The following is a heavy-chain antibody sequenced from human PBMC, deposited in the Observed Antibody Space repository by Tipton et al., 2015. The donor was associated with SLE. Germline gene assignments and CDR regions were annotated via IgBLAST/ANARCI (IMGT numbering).Heavy chain of an antibody. D-gene: IGHD3-16*01. CDR2: IVVSGETT. CDR3: TRHSHLGELSLEYYFDY. CDR1: GFSFTTFA. Sequence: SLRLSCAASGFSFTTFAMSWVRQAPGKGLEWVSAIVVSGETTYYADSVKGRFTISRDNTKNSLDLQMNSLKTEDTAVYFCTRHSHLGELSLEYYFDYWGQGTLVTVSS. V-gene: IGHV3-23*01. J-gene: IGHJ4*02.